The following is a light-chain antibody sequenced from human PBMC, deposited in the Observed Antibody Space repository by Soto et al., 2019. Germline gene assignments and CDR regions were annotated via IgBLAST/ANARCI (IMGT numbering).Light chain of an antibody. V-gene: IGKV1-27*01. J-gene: IGKJ3*01. CDR2: VAT. Sequence: DIQMTQSPSSLSASVGDRVNITCRASVGISNFLAWYQQKPGTVPKLLIYVATTLQSGVPSRCSGSGSGTDFTLTISSLQPADAATYYCQKCNSDPFTFGPGTKVYIK. CDR3: QKCNSDPFT. CDR1: VGISNF.